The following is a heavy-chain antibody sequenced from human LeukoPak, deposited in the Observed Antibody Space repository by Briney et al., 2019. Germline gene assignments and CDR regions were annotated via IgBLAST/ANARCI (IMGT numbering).Heavy chain of an antibody. CDR1: GFTFSSYS. D-gene: IGHD6-13*01. Sequence: GGSLRLSCAASGFTFSSYSMNWVRQAPGKGLEWVSFISTSSSYIYYADSLKGRFTISRDNAKSSLYLQMNSLRAEDTAVYYCARDRGRYSSPTAFDSWGQGTLVTVSS. CDR3: ARDRGRYSSPTAFDS. J-gene: IGHJ4*02. CDR2: ISTSSSYI. V-gene: IGHV3-21*01.